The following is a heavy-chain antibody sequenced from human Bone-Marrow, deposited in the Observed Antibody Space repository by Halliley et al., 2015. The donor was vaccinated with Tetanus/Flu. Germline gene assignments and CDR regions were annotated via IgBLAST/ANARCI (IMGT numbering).Heavy chain of an antibody. V-gene: IGHV3-30*18. J-gene: IGHJ3*01. Sequence: SLRLSCAASGFTFSSSVMHWVRQAPGKGLEWVSLISYDGSNKNYADSVKGRFAISRDNSKNTLYLQMNSLRAEDTAVYYCAKSVARRAFDVWGQGTMVTVSS. CDR3: AKSVARRAFDV. CDR1: GFTFSSSV. CDR2: ISYDGSNK. D-gene: IGHD5-12*01.